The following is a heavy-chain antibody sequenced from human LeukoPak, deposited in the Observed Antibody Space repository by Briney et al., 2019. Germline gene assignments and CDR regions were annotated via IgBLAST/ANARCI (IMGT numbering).Heavy chain of an antibody. CDR1: GGSFSGYY. CDR2: ISGSGGST. V-gene: IGHV3-23*01. D-gene: IGHD3-10*01. J-gene: IGHJ4*02. CDR3: AKGGFGRPFDY. Sequence: ETLSLTCAVYGGSFSGYYWSWIRQPPGKGLEWVSVISGSGGSTYYVDSVQGRFTISRDNSKNTLFLQMDSLRAEDTAVYYCAKGGFGRPFDYWGQGTLVTVSS.